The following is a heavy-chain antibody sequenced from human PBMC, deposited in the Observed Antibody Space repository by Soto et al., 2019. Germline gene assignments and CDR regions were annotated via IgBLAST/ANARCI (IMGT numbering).Heavy chain of an antibody. CDR1: RFTFSSYS. CDR3: ARERSIDFGAYYYYGMDV. D-gene: IGHD3-3*01. Sequence: PGGSLRLACAASRFTFSSYSMNWVRQAPGKGLEWVSYIDISSSTIYYADSVKGRFTISRDNAKNSLYLQMNSLRDEDTAVYYCARERSIDFGAYYYYGMDVWAQGTTDTVSS. V-gene: IGHV3-48*02. CDR2: IDISSSTI. J-gene: IGHJ6*02.